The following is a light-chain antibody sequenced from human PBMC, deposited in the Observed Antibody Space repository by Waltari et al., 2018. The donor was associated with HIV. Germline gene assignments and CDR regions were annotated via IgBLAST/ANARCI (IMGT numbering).Light chain of an antibody. CDR3: SSFVSPHTLM. Sequence: QSVLTQPASVSGSPGPSITISCTGTPTAFVSWYQHYPGTAPQLLIYRVNARPSGISLRFSGSKSGYTASLTISGLQAEDEAHYYCSSFVSPHTLMFGGGTTLTVL. V-gene: IGLV2-14*01. CDR1: PTAF. J-gene: IGLJ3*02. CDR2: RVN.